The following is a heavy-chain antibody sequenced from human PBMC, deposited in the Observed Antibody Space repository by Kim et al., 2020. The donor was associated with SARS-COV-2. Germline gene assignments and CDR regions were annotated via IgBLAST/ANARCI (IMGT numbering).Heavy chain of an antibody. D-gene: IGHD1-7*01. Sequence: SQTLSLTCAISGDSVSSNSAAWNWIRQSPSRGLEWLGRTYYRSKWYNDYAVSVKSRITINPDTSKNQFSLQLNSVTPEDTAVYYCARSDFSYNWNYGAIDYWGQGTLVTVSS. CDR1: GDSVSSNSAA. V-gene: IGHV6-1*01. CDR2: TYYRSKWYN. J-gene: IGHJ4*02. CDR3: ARSDFSYNWNYGAIDY.